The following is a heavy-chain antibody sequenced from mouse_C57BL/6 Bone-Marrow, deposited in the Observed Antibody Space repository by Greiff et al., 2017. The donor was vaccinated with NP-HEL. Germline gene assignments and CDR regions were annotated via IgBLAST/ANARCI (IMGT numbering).Heavy chain of an antibody. CDR1: GYTFTSYW. J-gene: IGHJ1*03. CDR2: IYPGSGST. Sequence: VQLQQPGAELVKPGASVKMSCKASGYTFTSYWITWVKQRPGQGLEWIGDIYPGSGSTNYNEKFKSKATLTVDTSSSTAYMQRSSLTSEDSAVYYCARSGIGSSHWYFDVWGTGTTVTVSS. CDR3: ARSGIGSSHWYFDV. V-gene: IGHV1-55*01. D-gene: IGHD1-1*01.